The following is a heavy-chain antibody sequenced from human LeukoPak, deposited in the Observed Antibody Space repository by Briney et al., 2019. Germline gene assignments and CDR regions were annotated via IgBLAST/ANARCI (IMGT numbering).Heavy chain of an antibody. CDR2: ISTSSSYI. D-gene: IGHD2-15*01. CDR3: ARDGYCSGGSRYSYGYFDY. Sequence: GGSLRLSCAASGFTFSSYSMNWVRQAPGKGLEWVSSISTSSSYIYYADSVKGRFTISRDNAKNSLYLQMNSLRAEDTAVYYCARDGYCSGGSRYSYGYFDYWGQGTLVTVSS. CDR1: GFTFSSYS. J-gene: IGHJ4*02. V-gene: IGHV3-21*01.